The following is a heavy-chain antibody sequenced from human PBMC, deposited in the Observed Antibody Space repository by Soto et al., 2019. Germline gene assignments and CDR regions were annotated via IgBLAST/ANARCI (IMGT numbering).Heavy chain of an antibody. J-gene: IGHJ4*02. Sequence: EVQLVESGGGLVKPGESLRLSCAASGFTFRTYSMNWVRQAPGKGLEWVSLISSSSSYIYYADSLKGRFTISRDNAKNSLYLEMNNLRAEDTAVYYCARFVPATAINDHWGQGTLVTVSS. CDR1: GFTFRTYS. V-gene: IGHV3-21*01. CDR3: ARFVPATAINDH. CDR2: ISSSSSYI. D-gene: IGHD2-21*02.